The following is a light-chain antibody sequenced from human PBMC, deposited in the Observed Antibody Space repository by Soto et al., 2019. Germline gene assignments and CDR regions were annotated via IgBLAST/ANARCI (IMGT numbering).Light chain of an antibody. Sequence: EIVLTQSPATLSLSPGERATLSCRASQSISSYLAWYQQKLGQAPRLLNYDASNRATGVPARFSGSGSGTDFTLTISSLKPEDFAVYYCQQRSNWPLTFGQGTRLEIK. J-gene: IGKJ5*01. V-gene: IGKV3-11*01. CDR2: DAS. CDR3: QQRSNWPLT. CDR1: QSISSY.